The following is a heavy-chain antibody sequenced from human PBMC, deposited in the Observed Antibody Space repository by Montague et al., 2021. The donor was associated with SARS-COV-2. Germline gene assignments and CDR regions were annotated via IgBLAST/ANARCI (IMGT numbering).Heavy chain of an antibody. Sequence: SEILSLTCAVSAGSISSSNWWSWVRQPPGKGLELIAEIYHSGGTNYNPSLKSRVIISVDKSKNQFSLKPSSVTAADTAVYYCARIPFGYYGMDVWGQGTTVTVSS. D-gene: IGHD3-16*01. CDR3: ARIPFGYYGMDV. CDR1: AGSISSSNW. J-gene: IGHJ6*02. V-gene: IGHV4-4*02. CDR2: IYHSGGT.